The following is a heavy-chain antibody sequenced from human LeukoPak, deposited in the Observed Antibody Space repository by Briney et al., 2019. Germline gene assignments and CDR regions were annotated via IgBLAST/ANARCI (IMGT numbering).Heavy chain of an antibody. V-gene: IGHV1-69*13. CDR2: IIPIFGTA. CDR1: GGTFSSYA. J-gene: IGHJ6*03. Sequence: GASVKVSCKASGGTFSSYAISWVRQAPGQGLEWMGGIIPIFGTANYAQKFQGRVTITADESTSTAYMELSSLRSEDTAVYYCARVNAEIVQLERLGFYYYYMDVWGKGTTVTVSS. D-gene: IGHD1-1*01. CDR3: ARVNAEIVQLERLGFYYYYMDV.